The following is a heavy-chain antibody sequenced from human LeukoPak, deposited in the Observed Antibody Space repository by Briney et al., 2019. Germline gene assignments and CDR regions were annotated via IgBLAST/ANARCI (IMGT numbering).Heavy chain of an antibody. CDR2: INHSGYT. D-gene: IGHD4-17*01. V-gene: IGHV4-34*01. Sequence: KPSETLSLTCAVSGVSFNDYYWSWVRQTPGKGLEWIGEINHSGYTNDSPSLKSRVTLSIDTSRKQFSLNLRSVTVADSGIYYCTRMTTGHDYWGQGTLVIVSS. J-gene: IGHJ4*02. CDR3: TRMTTGHDY. CDR1: GVSFNDYY.